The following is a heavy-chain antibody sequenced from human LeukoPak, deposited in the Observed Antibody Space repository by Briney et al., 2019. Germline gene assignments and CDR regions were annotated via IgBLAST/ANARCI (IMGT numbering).Heavy chain of an antibody. CDR1: GFTFSSYG. J-gene: IGHJ4*02. D-gene: IGHD6-19*01. CDR2: VSATGYTT. CDR3: AREGYSSGWFLNDY. Sequence: PGGSLRLSCVASGFTFSSYGMSWVRQAPGKGLEWVSYVSATGYTTSYADSVKGRFTISRDNAKNTLYLQMGSLRAEDMAVYYCAREGYSSGWFLNDYWGQGTLVTVSS. V-gene: IGHV3-23*01.